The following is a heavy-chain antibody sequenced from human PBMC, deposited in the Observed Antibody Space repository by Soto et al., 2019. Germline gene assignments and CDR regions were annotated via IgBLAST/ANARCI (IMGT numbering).Heavy chain of an antibody. Sequence: QVQLVQSTAEVKKPGASVKVSCKASGYSFTSHGISWVRQAPEQGPEWMGRISVYNGNTNYAQKFQGRVSMTTDTSTNTAYMELGSLRSDDTAIYYCARDIRNEYCGGDCALDFWGQGTLVTVSS. CDR2: ISVYNGNT. V-gene: IGHV1-18*01. CDR3: ARDIRNEYCGGDCALDF. CDR1: GYSFTSHG. J-gene: IGHJ4*02. D-gene: IGHD2-21*02.